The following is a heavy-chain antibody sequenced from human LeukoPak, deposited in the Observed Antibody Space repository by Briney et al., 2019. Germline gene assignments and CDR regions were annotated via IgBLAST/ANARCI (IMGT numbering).Heavy chain of an antibody. CDR2: IYSGGST. CDR1: GFTFSSYG. V-gene: IGHV3-66*01. CDR3: ARGGVRP. D-gene: IGHD3-10*01. Sequence: GGSLRLSCAASGFTFSSYGMHWVRQAPGKGLEWVSVIYSGGSTYYADSVKGRFTISRDNSKNTLYLQMNSLRAEDTAVYYCARGGVRPWGQGTMVTVSS. J-gene: IGHJ3*01.